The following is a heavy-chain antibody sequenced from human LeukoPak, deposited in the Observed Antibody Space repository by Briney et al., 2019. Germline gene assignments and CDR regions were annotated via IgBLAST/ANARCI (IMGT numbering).Heavy chain of an antibody. CDR1: GYTFTSYD. V-gene: IGHV1-24*01. CDR2: FDPGDGET. J-gene: IGHJ4*02. Sequence: ASVKVSCKASGYTFTSYDINWVRQAPGKGLEWMGGFDPGDGETIYAQKFQGRVTMTEDTFTDTAYMELSSLRSEDTAVYYCSTDLWFGESDWGQGTLVTVSS. CDR3: STDLWFGESD. D-gene: IGHD3-10*01.